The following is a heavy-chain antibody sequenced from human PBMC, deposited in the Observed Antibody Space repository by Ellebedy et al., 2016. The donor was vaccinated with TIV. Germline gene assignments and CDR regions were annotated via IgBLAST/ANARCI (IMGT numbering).Heavy chain of an antibody. Sequence: AASVKVSCKASGGTFSNYAISWVRQAPGHGLEWMGGIIPIFGTTNYAQKFQGRVTITADESTSTAYMQLSSLRSEDTAVYYCARDLRYSSGWSSWYFDYWGQGTLVTVSS. CDR3: ARDLRYSSGWSSWYFDY. CDR1: GGTFSNYA. CDR2: IIPIFGTT. V-gene: IGHV1-69*13. D-gene: IGHD6-19*01. J-gene: IGHJ4*02.